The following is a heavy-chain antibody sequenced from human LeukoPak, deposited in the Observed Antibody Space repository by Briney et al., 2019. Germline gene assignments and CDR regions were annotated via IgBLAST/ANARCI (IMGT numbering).Heavy chain of an antibody. J-gene: IGHJ4*02. CDR3: ARADTAMAIDY. CDR1: GGSISSYY. V-gene: IGHV4-59*12. D-gene: IGHD5-18*01. CDR2: VNQSGST. Sequence: PSETLSLTCTVSGGSISSYYWSWIRQPPGKGLEWIGEVNQSGSTYYNPSLKSRVTISVDRSKNQFSLKLSSVTAADTAVYYCARADTAMAIDYWGQGTLVTVSS.